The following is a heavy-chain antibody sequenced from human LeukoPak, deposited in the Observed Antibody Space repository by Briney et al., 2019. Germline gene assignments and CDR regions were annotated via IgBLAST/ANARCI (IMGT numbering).Heavy chain of an antibody. J-gene: IGHJ4*02. Sequence: QTLSLTCAISGDRVSNNNAAWNWIRQSPSRGLEWQGRTFYRSKWYYDYAVSAKSRITINSDTSKNQFSLQLAYVTPEDTAVFYCAREGRRITGGTLSLDYWGQGTLVTVSS. CDR1: GDRVSNNNAA. D-gene: IGHD2-8*02. CDR2: TFYRSKWYY. V-gene: IGHV6-1*01. CDR3: AREGRRITGGTLSLDY.